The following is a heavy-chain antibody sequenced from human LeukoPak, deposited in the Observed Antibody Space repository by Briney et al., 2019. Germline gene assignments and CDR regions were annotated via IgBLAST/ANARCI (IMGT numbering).Heavy chain of an antibody. CDR1: GYSFTNYG. J-gene: IGHJ4*02. Sequence: PGESLKISCEGSGYSFTNYGIGWVRQMPGKGLEWMGIIYPDDSDTRYSPSFQGQVTISADKSIGTAYLQWSSLKASDTAMYYCAIGGDSSTSCYRCFNYWGQGTLVTVSS. CDR2: IYPDDSDT. CDR3: AIGGDSSTSCYRCFNY. D-gene: IGHD2-2*01. V-gene: IGHV5-51*01.